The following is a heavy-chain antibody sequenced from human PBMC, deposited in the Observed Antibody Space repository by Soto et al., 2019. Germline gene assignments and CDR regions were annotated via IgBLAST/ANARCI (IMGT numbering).Heavy chain of an antibody. CDR1: GYTFSSYA. CDR3: ARDGSSWWFQH. V-gene: IGHV1-3*01. D-gene: IGHD6-13*01. Sequence: ASVKVSCKASGYTFSSYAMHWVRQAPGQRLEWMGWINAGNGNTKYSQKFQGRVTITRDTSASTAYMELSSLRSEDTAVYYCARDGSSWWFQHWGQGTLVTVSS. CDR2: INAGNGNT. J-gene: IGHJ1*01.